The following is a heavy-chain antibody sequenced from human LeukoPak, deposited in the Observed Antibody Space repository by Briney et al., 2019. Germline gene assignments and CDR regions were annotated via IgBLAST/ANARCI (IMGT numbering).Heavy chain of an antibody. J-gene: IGHJ6*02. V-gene: IGHV3-53*01. CDR1: GFTVSSNY. D-gene: IGHD5-24*01. CDR2: IYSGGST. Sequence: PGGSLRLSCAASGFTVSSNYMSWVRQAPGKWLEWVSVIYSGGSTYYADSVKGRFTISRDNSKNTLYRQMNSLRAEDTAVYYCATLETVPYYSYGMGVWGQGTTVTVSS. CDR3: ATLETVPYYSYGMGV.